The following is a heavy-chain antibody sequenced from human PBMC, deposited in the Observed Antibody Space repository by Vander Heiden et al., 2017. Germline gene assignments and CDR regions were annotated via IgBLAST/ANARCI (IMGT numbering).Heavy chain of an antibody. CDR2: IWYDGSNK. Sequence: QVQLVESGEGVVQPGRSLRLSCAAYGFTFISYGMRWVRQAQGKGLEWVAGIWYDGSNKYYADSVKGRFTISRDNSKNTLYLQMNSLRAEDTAVYYCARDLGSGGSGGIDYWGQGTLVTVSS. CDR3: ARDLGSGGSGGIDY. D-gene: IGHD2-15*01. V-gene: IGHV3-33*01. CDR1: GFTFISYG. J-gene: IGHJ4*02.